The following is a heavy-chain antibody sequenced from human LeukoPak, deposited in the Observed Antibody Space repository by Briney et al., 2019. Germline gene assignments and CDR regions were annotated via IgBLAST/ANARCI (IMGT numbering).Heavy chain of an antibody. CDR3: ARDRIRGYCSGGSCYPGPNWFDP. CDR2: IIPIFGTA. J-gene: IGHJ5*02. Sequence: GASVKVSCKASGGTFSSYAISWVRQAPGQGLEWMGGIIPIFGTANYAQKFQGRVTITADESTSTAYMELSSLRSEDTAVYYCARDRIRGYCSGGSCYPGPNWFDPWGQGTLVTVSS. D-gene: IGHD2-15*01. CDR1: GGTFSSYA. V-gene: IGHV1-69*13.